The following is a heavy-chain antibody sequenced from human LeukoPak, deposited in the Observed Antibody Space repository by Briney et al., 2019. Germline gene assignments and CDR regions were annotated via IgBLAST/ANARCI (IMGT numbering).Heavy chain of an antibody. J-gene: IGHJ4*02. D-gene: IGHD1-1*01. Sequence: PSGTLSLTCAVSGVSISSNNWWGWVRQPPGKGLEWIGEIYHSGSPNYNPSLKSRVTISVDKSRNHFSLNLSSVTAADTAVYYCARVNINNWHSCDYWGQGTLVTVSS. CDR1: GVSISSNNW. V-gene: IGHV4-4*02. CDR3: ARVNINNWHSCDY. CDR2: IYHSGSP.